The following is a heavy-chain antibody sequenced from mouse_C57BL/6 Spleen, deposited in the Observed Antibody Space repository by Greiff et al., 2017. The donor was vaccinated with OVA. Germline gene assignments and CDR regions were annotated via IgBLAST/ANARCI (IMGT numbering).Heavy chain of an antibody. D-gene: IGHD3-2*01. J-gene: IGHJ4*01. CDR3: ARRHGGGAMDY. CDR1: GFTFSDYG. Sequence: EVKLVESGGGLVKPGGSLKLSCAASGFTFSDYGMHWVRQAPEKGLEWVAYISSGSSTIYYADTVKGRFTISRDNAKNTLLLQMTSLRSEDTAMYYCARRHGGGAMDYWGQGTSVTVSS. V-gene: IGHV5-17*01. CDR2: ISSGSSTI.